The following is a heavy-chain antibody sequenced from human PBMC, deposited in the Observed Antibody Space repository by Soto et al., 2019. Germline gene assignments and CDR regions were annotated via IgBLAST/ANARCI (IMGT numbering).Heavy chain of an antibody. CDR1: CGSVSSGSYY. V-gene: IGHV4-61*01. Sequence: TSETLSLTCTVSCGSVSSGSYYWSWIRQPPGKGLEWSGYIYYSVSTNYNPSLKSRVTISVDTSKNQFSLKLSSLTAADTAVYYCARDSDLYSSLGYYYYGMNVWGQGTTVTVSS. CDR2: IYYSVST. D-gene: IGHD6-6*01. CDR3: ARDSDLYSSLGYYYYGMNV. J-gene: IGHJ6*01.